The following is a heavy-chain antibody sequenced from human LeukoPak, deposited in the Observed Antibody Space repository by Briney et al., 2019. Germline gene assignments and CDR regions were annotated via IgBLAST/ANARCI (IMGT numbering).Heavy chain of an antibody. CDR1: GYTFTSYG. J-gene: IGHJ4*02. CDR2: ISAYNGNT. D-gene: IGHD6-13*01. Sequence: ATVKVSCKASGYTFTSYGISWVRQAPGQGLEWMGWISAYNGNTNYAQKLQGRVTMTTDTSTSTAYMELRSLRSDDTAVYYCARDPLRFRAAAGTWADYWGQGTLVTVSS. CDR3: ARDPLRFRAAAGTWADY. V-gene: IGHV1-18*01.